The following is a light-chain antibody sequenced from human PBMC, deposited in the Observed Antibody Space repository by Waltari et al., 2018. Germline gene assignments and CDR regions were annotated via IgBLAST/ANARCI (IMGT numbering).Light chain of an antibody. Sequence: EIVLTQSPDTLSLSPGEEATLPCRASQSVSSNQLAWYQQKPGQATRLLIYDTSTRATGIPDRFTGSGSGTDFTLIISRLDPEDFAVYYCHHYGTSPRPLGQGTKVEI. CDR2: DTS. CDR3: HHYGTSPRP. V-gene: IGKV3-20*01. J-gene: IGKJ1*01. CDR1: QSVSSNQ.